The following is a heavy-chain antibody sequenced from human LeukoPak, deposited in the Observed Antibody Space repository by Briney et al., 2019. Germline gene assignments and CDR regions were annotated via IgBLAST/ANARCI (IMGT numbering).Heavy chain of an antibody. Sequence: AGGSLRLSCAASGSSFSSYAMTWVRQAPGKGLEWVSVIGGGGSDIQYADSVKGRFSISRDNSKNTLYLQINSLRVEDTAVYYCAKYAPPTTVVTRFFDCWGQGTLVTVSS. CDR3: AKYAPPTTVVTRFFDC. D-gene: IGHD4-23*01. CDR1: GSSFSSYA. CDR2: IGGGGSDI. J-gene: IGHJ4*02. V-gene: IGHV3-23*01.